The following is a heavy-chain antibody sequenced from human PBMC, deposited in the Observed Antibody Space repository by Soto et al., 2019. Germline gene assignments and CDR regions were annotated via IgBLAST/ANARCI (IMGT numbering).Heavy chain of an antibody. CDR1: GGTFSSYA. D-gene: IGHD3-3*01. CDR3: AIWDFCSGYANYGMDV. Sequence: QVQLVQSGAEVKKPGSSVKVSCKASGGTFSSYAISWVRQAPGQGLEWMGGIIPIFGTANYAQKFQGRVTITAEESTSTAYMELSSLRSEETAVYYCAIWDFCSGYANYGMDVWGQVTTVTVSS. J-gene: IGHJ6*02. CDR2: IIPIFGTA. V-gene: IGHV1-69*01.